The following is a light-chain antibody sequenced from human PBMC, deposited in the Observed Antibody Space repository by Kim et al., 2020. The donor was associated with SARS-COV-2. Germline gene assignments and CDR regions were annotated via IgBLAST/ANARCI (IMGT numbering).Light chain of an antibody. V-gene: IGLV2-14*04. CDR1: GRDFCGYSH. CDR2: DVT. Sequence: QSTTLALTGSGRDFCGYSHVSWHQTYPGKAPKIMIYDVTKRPSGVSNRFSGSKSGNTASLTISGLQAEDEADYYCSSYTSTNTLVFGGGTQLTVL. J-gene: IGLJ2*01. CDR3: SSYTSTNTLV.